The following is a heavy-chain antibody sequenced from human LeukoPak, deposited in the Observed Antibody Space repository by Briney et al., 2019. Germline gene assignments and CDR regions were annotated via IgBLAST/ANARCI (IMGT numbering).Heavy chain of an antibody. D-gene: IGHD6-6*01. V-gene: IGHV3-11*01. CDR3: ARDGIAARRSGGGNWFDP. CDR2: ISSSGSTI. Sequence: KPGGSLRLSCAASGFTFSDYYMSWIRQAPGKGLEWVSYISSSGSTIYYADSVKGRFTISRDNAKNSLYLQMNSLRAEDTAVYYCARDGIAARRSGGGNWFDPWGQGTLVTVSS. J-gene: IGHJ5*02. CDR1: GFTFSDYY.